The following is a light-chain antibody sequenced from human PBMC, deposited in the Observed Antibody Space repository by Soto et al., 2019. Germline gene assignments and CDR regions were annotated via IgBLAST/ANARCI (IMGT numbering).Light chain of an antibody. CDR2: EVN. Sequence: QSVLTQPASVSGSPGQSITISCTGTSSDVGTYTLVSWYQHHPGKAPKLVIYEVNKRPAGVSKRFSGSKSGDTASLTISGLQAEDEADYYCSSYSRPTTFYVFGTGIKVTGL. CDR1: SSDVGTYTL. V-gene: IGLV2-23*02. CDR3: SSYSRPTTFYV. J-gene: IGLJ1*01.